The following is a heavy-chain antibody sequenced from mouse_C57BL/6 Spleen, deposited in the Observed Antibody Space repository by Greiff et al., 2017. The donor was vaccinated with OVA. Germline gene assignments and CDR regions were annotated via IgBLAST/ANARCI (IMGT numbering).Heavy chain of an antibody. V-gene: IGHV1-52*01. D-gene: IGHD2-1*01. CDR3: ARHGNYPFYAMDY. CDR2: IDPSDSET. J-gene: IGHJ4*01. Sequence: QVQLQQPGAELVRPGSSVKLSCKASGYTFTSYWMHWVKQRPIQGLEWIGNIDPSDSETHYNQKFKDKATLTVDKSSSTAYMQLSSLTSEDSAVYYCARHGNYPFYAMDYWGQGTSVTVSS. CDR1: GYTFTSYW.